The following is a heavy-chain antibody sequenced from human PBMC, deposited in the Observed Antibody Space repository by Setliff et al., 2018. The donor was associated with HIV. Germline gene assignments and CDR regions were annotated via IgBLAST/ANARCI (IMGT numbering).Heavy chain of an antibody. CDR2: IYTSGST. V-gene: IGHV4-4*07. CDR1: GGSLQGYY. CDR3: ASEAWTSYRSSSGYYYYYMDV. J-gene: IGHJ6*03. Sequence: SETLSLTCSVSGGSLQGYYWSWIRQPAGKGLEWIGRIYTSGSTNYNPSLKSRVTMSVDTSKNQFSLKLSSVTAADTAVYYCASEAWTSYRSSSGYYYYYMDVWGKGTTVTVSS. D-gene: IGHD6-6*01.